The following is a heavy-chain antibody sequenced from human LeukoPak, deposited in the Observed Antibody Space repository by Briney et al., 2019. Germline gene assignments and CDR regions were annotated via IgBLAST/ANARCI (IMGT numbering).Heavy chain of an antibody. V-gene: IGHV1-8*01. D-gene: IGHD6-19*01. CDR2: MNPNSGNT. CDR1: GYTFTSYD. J-gene: IGHJ4*02. Sequence: ASVKVSCKASGYTFTSYDINWVRQATGQGLEWMGWMNPNSGNTGYAQKFQGRVTMTRDTSISTAYMELSRLRSDDTAVYYCARDILRFSGWYQTGRGPCDYWGQGTLVTVSS. CDR3: ARDILRFSGWYQTGRGPCDY.